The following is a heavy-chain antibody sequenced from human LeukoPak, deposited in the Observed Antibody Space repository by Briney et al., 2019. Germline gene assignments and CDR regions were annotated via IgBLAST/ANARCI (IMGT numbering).Heavy chain of an antibody. Sequence: GASVKVSCKASGYTFTGYYMHWVRQAPGQGLEWMGRINPNSGGTNHAQKLQGRVTMTTDTSTSTAYMELRSLRSDDTAVYYCARDPLDYYDSSGYYFTGAFDIWGQGTMVTVSS. CDR1: GYTFTGYY. CDR3: ARDPLDYYDSSGYYFTGAFDI. D-gene: IGHD3-22*01. V-gene: IGHV1-2*06. CDR2: INPNSGGT. J-gene: IGHJ3*02.